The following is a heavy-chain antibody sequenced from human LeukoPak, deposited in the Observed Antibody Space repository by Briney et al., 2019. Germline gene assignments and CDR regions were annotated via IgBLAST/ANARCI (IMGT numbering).Heavy chain of an antibody. CDR2: IRYDGSNK. CDR3: ARVASSWYVSYYYYYMDV. V-gene: IGHV3-30*02. D-gene: IGHD6-13*01. Sequence: GSLRLSCAASGFTFSSYGMHWVRQAPGKGLEWVAFIRYDGSNKYYADSVKGRFTISRDNAKNSLYLQMNSLRAEDTALYYCARVASSWYVSYYYYYMDVWGKGTTVTVSS. J-gene: IGHJ6*03. CDR1: GFTFSSYG.